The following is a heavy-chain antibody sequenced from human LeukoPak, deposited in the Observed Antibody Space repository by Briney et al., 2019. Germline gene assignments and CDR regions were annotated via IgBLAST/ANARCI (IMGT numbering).Heavy chain of an antibody. V-gene: IGHV4-4*07. Sequence: SETLSLTCAVYGGSFSGYYWSWIRQPAGKGLEWIGRIYTSGSTNYNPSLKSRVTMSVDTSKNQFSLKLSSVTAADTAVYYCARDGAYYYDSDAFDIWGQGTMVTVSS. CDR1: GGSFSGYY. D-gene: IGHD3-22*01. CDR3: ARDGAYYYDSDAFDI. J-gene: IGHJ3*02. CDR2: IYTSGST.